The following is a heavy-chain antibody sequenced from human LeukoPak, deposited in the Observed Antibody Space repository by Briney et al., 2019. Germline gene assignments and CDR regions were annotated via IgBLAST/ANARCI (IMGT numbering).Heavy chain of an antibody. CDR3: ARDSSGYSGYDYYYMDV. J-gene: IGHJ6*03. CDR1: GGSISSYY. V-gene: IGHV4-59*01. CDR2: IYYSGST. D-gene: IGHD1-26*01. Sequence: SETLSLTCTVSGGSISSYYWSWLRQPPGKGLEWIGYIYYSGSTNYNPSLKSRVTISVDTSKNQFSLKLSSVTAADTAVYYCARDSSGYSGYDYYYMDVWGKGTTVTISS.